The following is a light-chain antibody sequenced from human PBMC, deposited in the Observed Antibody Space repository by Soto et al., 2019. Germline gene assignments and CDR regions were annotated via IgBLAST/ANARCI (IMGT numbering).Light chain of an antibody. J-gene: IGKJ5*01. CDR1: QGISSY. CDR2: AAS. Sequence: IQLTQSPSFLSASVGDRVTITCRASQGISSYLAWYQQKPGKAPKLLIYAASTLQSGVPSRFSGSGSRTDFTLTITHLQSEDFATYYCQHYLNYPITFGQGTRLEIK. V-gene: IGKV1-9*01. CDR3: QHYLNYPIT.